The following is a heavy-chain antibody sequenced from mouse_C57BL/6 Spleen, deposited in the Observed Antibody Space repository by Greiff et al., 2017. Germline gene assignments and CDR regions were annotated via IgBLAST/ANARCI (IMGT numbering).Heavy chain of an antibody. J-gene: IGHJ2*01. CDR3: ARLWLRQIFDY. Sequence: EVKVVESEGGLVQPGSSMKLSCTASGFTFSDYYMAWVRQVPEKGLEWVANINYDGSSTYYLDSLKSRFIISRDNAKNILYLQMSSLKSEDTATYYCARLWLRQIFDYWGQGTTLTVSS. CDR2: INYDGSST. D-gene: IGHD2-2*01. V-gene: IGHV5-16*01. CDR1: GFTFSDYY.